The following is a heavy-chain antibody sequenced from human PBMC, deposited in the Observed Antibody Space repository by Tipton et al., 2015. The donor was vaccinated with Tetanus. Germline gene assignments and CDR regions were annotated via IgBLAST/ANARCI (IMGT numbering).Heavy chain of an antibody. D-gene: IGHD6-13*01. CDR2: MFYGGSP. Sequence: TLSLTCTVSGGSVSSGSYYWSWIRQRPGKGLEWIGYMFYGGSPKYNPSLKSRVTILVDKSKNQLSLKLRSVTAADTAVYFCARPVKQRLVPVDSWGQGTLVTVSS. V-gene: IGHV4-61*01. J-gene: IGHJ4*02. CDR1: GGSVSSGSYY. CDR3: ARPVKQRLVPVDS.